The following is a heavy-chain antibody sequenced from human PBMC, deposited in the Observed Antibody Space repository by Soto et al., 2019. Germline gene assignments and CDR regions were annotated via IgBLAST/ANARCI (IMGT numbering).Heavy chain of an antibody. CDR3: AREESSGSRYYDGRGG. Sequence: SETMSFTCTVCGGSISSYYWSWIRQHAGKGLEWIGRIYTRGRTKYNPSLTSRVSMSVDTSKNQFSLKLSTVTAADTAVYYCAREESSGSRYYDGRGGWGRETTVTVSS. V-gene: IGHV4-4*07. J-gene: IGHJ6*02. CDR2: IYTRGRT. CDR1: GGSISSYY. D-gene: IGHD1-26*01.